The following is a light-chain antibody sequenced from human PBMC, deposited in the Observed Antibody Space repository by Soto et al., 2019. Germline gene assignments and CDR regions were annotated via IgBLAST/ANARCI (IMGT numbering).Light chain of an antibody. CDR1: QGISNY. V-gene: IGKV1-27*01. CDR2: DAS. J-gene: IGKJ1*01. CDR3: QKYNFSPRT. Sequence: DIQRTQSPSSLSASVGERVTMTCRASQGISNYLAWYQQKPGKVPKLLIYDASTLQPGVPSRFSGSGSGTDFTLTISSLQPEDVATYYCQKYNFSPRTFGQGTKVDIK.